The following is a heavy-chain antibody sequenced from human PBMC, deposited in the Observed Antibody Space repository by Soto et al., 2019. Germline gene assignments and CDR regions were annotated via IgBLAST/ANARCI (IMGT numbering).Heavy chain of an antibody. Sequence: QVQLQQWGAGLLKPSETLSLTCAVYGGSFSVYSWSWIRQPPGKGLEWIGEINHSGNTNYNPSLKSSVTMTVETPKNWFSLKVSSVNAADTAVYYCARAEDYDILTGLPIYYLDYWGPRTLVTGSS. CDR2: INHSGNT. D-gene: IGHD3-9*01. CDR1: GGSFSVYS. J-gene: IGHJ4*02. CDR3: ARAEDYDILTGLPIYYLDY. V-gene: IGHV4-34*01.